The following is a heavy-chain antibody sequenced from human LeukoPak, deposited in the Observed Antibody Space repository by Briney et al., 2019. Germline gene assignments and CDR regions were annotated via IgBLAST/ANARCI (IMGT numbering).Heavy chain of an antibody. CDR2: IYSGGTT. D-gene: IGHD2-21*02. J-gene: IGHJ3*01. V-gene: IGHV3-53*01. Sequence: QTGGSLRLSCAASGFTVSTNYMSWVRQAPGKGLQWVSVIYSGGTTFYADSVKGRFTISRDNSRNTVYLQMNSLRVDDTAVYYCARAGAVVVTVTSDAFDVWGQGTMVTVSS. CDR3: ARAGAVVVTVTSDAFDV. CDR1: GFTVSTNY.